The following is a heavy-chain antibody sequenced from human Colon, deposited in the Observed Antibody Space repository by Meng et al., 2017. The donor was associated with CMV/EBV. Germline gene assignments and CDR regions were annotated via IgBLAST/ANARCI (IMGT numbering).Heavy chain of an antibody. V-gene: IGHV4-59*01. CDR1: GGSISSYY. D-gene: IGHD3-16*01. J-gene: IGHJ4*02. Sequence: SEILSFTCTVLGGSISSYYWSWIRQPPGKGLEWIGYLFYSGSTNYNPSLKSRVTISLDTSKNQFSLKLSSVTAADTSVYYCARSGGVSPRRTYFDYWGQGTLVTVSS. CDR3: ARSGGVSPRRTYFDY. CDR2: LFYSGST.